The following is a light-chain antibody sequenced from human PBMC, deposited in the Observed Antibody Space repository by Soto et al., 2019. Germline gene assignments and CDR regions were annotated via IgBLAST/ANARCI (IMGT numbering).Light chain of an antibody. V-gene: IGLV3-21*02. CDR2: DYS. CDR3: QVWDSRSDHGV. J-gene: IGLJ3*02. Sequence: SYELTQPPSVSVAPGQTARITCGGNDLGVTSVHWYQQRPGQAPVLVVSDYSDRPSRIPERFSDSNSGNTATLTISRVEAGDEADYYCQVWDSRSDHGVFGGGTQLTVL. CDR1: DLGVTS.